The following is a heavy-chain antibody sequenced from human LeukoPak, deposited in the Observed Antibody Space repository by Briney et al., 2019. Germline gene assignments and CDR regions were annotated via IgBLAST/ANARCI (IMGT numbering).Heavy chain of an antibody. CDR3: VSGNTVTNFAY. Sequence: PSQTLSLTCAVSGGSISSGGYSWSWIRQPPGKGLEWIGYIYHSGSTYYNPSLKSRVTISVDRSKNQFSLKLTSVTAADTAVYYCVSGNTVTNFAYWGQGTLVTVSS. J-gene: IGHJ4*02. D-gene: IGHD4-17*01. CDR2: IYHSGST. V-gene: IGHV4-30-2*01. CDR1: GGSISSGGYS.